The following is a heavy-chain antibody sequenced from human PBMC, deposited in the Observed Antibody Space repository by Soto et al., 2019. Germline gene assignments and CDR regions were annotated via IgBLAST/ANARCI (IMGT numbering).Heavy chain of an antibody. Sequence: EVQLVESGGGVVQPGGSLRLSCVASGFTFRDHHMDWVRQAPGKGLEWVSRVRMKASGHTTEYAASVKGRFTVSRDDSKNSLYLQMNSLKTDDTAVYFCVSPDTRTTGFDSWGQGTLVTVSS. D-gene: IGHD4-17*01. V-gene: IGHV3-72*01. CDR3: VSPDTRTTGFDS. J-gene: IGHJ4*02. CDR1: GFTFRDHH. CDR2: VRMKASGHTT.